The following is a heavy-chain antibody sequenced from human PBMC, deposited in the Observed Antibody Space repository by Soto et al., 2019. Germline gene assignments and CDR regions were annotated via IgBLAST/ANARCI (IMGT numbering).Heavy chain of an antibody. V-gene: IGHV3-33*01. Sequence: QVQLVASGGAVVQPGRSLRLSCAASGFSFNNYGMHWVRQAQGKGLEWVAVIWNDGSNEYYADSVKGRFTIFRDNIKNTLYPQMNSLRAEDTAVYYCARDSGDYLGEGTLVTVSS. J-gene: IGHJ4*01. CDR3: ARDSGDY. CDR1: GFSFNNYG. CDR2: IWNDGSNE.